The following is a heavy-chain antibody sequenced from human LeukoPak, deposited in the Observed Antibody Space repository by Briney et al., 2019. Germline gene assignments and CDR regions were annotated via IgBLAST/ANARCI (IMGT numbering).Heavy chain of an antibody. CDR3: ARAPGNYYDSTGYYSYFDY. J-gene: IGHJ4*02. CDR1: GFTFSSYS. CDR2: ISSSSTI. Sequence: GGSLRLSCAASGFTFSSYSMNWVRRAPGKGLEWVSYISSSSTIYYADSVKGRFTISRDNAKNSLYLQMNSLRAEDTAVCYCARAPGNYYDSTGYYSYFDYWGQGTLVTVSS. V-gene: IGHV3-48*04. D-gene: IGHD3-22*01.